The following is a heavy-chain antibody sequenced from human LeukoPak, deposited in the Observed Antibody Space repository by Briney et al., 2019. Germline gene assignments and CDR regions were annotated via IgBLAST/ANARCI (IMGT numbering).Heavy chain of an antibody. CDR2: IYSGGST. J-gene: IGHJ4*02. CDR3: ARWAGYSSTWYGLFDY. Sequence: GGSLRLSCAASGFTVSTTYMSWVRQAPGKGLEWISVIYSGGSTYYADSVKGRFTISRDNSKSTLYLQMNSLRAEDTAVYYCARWAGYSSTWYGLFDYWGQGTLVTVSS. CDR1: GFTVSTTY. D-gene: IGHD6-13*01. V-gene: IGHV3-66*01.